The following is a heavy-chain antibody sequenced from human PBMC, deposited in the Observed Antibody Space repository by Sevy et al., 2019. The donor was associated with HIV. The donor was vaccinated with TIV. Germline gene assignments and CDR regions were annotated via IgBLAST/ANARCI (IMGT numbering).Heavy chain of an antibody. Sequence: ASVKVSGKASGYTFTGYYMHWVRQAPGQGLEWMGWFNPNSGGTNYAQKFQGRVTMTREKSISTAYMELSRLRSDDTAVYYCARGFYYYDSSGYYWPWGQGTLVTVSS. CDR1: GYTFTGYY. V-gene: IGHV1-2*02. D-gene: IGHD3-22*01. CDR2: FNPNSGGT. J-gene: IGHJ5*02. CDR3: ARGFYYYDSSGYYWP.